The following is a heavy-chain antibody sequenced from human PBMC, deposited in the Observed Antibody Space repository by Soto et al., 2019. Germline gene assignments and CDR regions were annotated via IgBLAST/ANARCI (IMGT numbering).Heavy chain of an antibody. CDR2: ISAGAVAT. V-gene: IGHV3-23*01. Sequence: GGSLRLSCAASGFTFSSYAMSWVRQAPGKGLEWVSAISAGAVATNYADSVKGRFTISRDNSKNTLYLQMESLRAEDTAVYYCVKDVWDYWGQGVLVTVSS. CDR3: VKDVWDY. CDR1: GFTFSSYA. J-gene: IGHJ4*02. D-gene: IGHD2-21*01.